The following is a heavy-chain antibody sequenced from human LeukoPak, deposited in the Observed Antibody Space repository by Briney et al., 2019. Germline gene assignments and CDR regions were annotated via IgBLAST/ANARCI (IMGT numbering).Heavy chain of an antibody. J-gene: IGHJ4*02. V-gene: IGHV4-61*09. Sequence: KPSQTLSLTCTVSGGSISSVSYCWSWIRQPAGKGLEWIGHIHSSGSTNYNPSLKSRVTISVDTSKNQFSLKLSSVTAADTAVYYCARVGRDGYNGYYFDYWGQGTLVTVSS. CDR3: ARVGRDGYNGYYFDY. CDR1: GGSISSVSYC. D-gene: IGHD5-24*01. CDR2: IHSSGST.